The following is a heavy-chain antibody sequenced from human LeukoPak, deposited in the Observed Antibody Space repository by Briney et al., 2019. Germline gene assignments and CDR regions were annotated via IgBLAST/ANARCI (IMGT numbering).Heavy chain of an antibody. D-gene: IGHD2-21*01. CDR1: GGSISSYY. CDR2: IYYSGST. J-gene: IGHJ4*02. CDR3: VSQEASVDYYDS. Sequence: SETPSLTCTVSGGSISSYYWSWIRQPPGKGLEWIGYIYYSGSTNYNPSLKSRVTISVDTSKNQFSLKLTSVTAADAAMYYCVSQEASVDYYDSWGQGTLVTVSS. V-gene: IGHV4-59*08.